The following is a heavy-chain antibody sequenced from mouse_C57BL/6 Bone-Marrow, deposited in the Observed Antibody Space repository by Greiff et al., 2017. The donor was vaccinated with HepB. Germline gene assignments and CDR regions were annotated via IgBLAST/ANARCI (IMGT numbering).Heavy chain of an antibody. V-gene: IGHV2-6-1*01. D-gene: IGHD4-1*01. J-gene: IGHJ3*01. CDR2: IWSDGST. CDR1: GFSLTSYG. CDR3: ARHSWDGAWFAY. Sequence: QVQLKQSGPGLVAPSQSLSITCTVSGFSLTSYGVHWVRQPPGKGLEWLVVIWSDGSTTYNSALKSRLSISKDNSKSQVFLKMNSLQTDDTAMYYCARHSWDGAWFAYWGQGTLVTVSA.